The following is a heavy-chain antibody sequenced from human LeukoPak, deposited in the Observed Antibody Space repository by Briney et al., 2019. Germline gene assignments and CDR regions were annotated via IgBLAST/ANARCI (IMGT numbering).Heavy chain of an antibody. Sequence: GGSLRLSCAASGFTFSNYDMHWVPQAPGKALEWLSAFNAAGDIHYSGSVKGRFATSRENAKNSFYLQMNNLRAGDTAVYYCARGSCSSRSCYKRVNGLDVWGQGTPVTVSS. D-gene: IGHD2-2*01. V-gene: IGHV3-13*01. CDR1: GFTFSNYD. J-gene: IGHJ6*02. CDR2: FNAAGDI. CDR3: ARGSCSSRSCYKRVNGLDV.